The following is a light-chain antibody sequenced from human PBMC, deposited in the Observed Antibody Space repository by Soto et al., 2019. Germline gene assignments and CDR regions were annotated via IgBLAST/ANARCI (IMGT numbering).Light chain of an antibody. Sequence: QSALTQPASVSGSPGQSITISCTGTSSDVGGYNYVSWYQQHPGKAPKLMIYDVSNRPSGVSNRFSGSKSGNTASLTISGLQAEDEADYYCSSYTRSSTLPVFGGGTKVTVL. CDR2: DVS. CDR3: SSYTRSSTLPV. CDR1: SSDVGGYNY. V-gene: IGLV2-14*01. J-gene: IGLJ2*01.